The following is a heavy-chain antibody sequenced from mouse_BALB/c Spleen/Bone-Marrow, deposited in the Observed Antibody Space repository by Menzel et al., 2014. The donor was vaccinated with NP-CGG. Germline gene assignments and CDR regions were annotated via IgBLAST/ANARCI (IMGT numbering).Heavy chain of an antibody. D-gene: IGHD1-1*02. CDR1: GYSITSGYS. V-gene: IGHV3-1*02. Sequence: EVQLQQSGPDLVKPSQSLSLTCTATGYSITSGYSWHWIRQFPGNKLEWLGYIHYNGNTDYNPSLRSRISITRDTSKNQFFLQLNSVTTEDTATYYCARFYGSYSYWGQGTTLTVSS. CDR2: IHYNGNT. CDR3: ARFYGSYSY. J-gene: IGHJ2*01.